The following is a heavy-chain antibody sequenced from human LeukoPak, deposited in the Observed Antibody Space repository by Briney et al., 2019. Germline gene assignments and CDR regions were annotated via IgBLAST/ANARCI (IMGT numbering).Heavy chain of an antibody. Sequence: GGSLRLSCAASGFIFSSYAMHWVRQAPGKGLEWVAVISYDGSNKYYADSVKGRFTISRDNSKNTLYLQMNSLRAEDTAVYYCARDLRSSSLDYWGQGTLVTVSS. V-gene: IGHV3-30-3*01. J-gene: IGHJ4*02. D-gene: IGHD6-6*01. CDR2: ISYDGSNK. CDR3: ARDLRSSSLDY. CDR1: GFIFSSYA.